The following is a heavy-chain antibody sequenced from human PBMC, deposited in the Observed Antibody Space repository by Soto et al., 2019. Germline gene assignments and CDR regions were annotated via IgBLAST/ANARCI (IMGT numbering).Heavy chain of an antibody. V-gene: IGHV1-3*01. CDR1: GYTFTSYA. CDR2: INAGNGNT. J-gene: IGHJ6*02. D-gene: IGHD6-13*01. Sequence: ASVKVSCKASGYTFTSYAMHWVRQAPGQRLEWMGWINAGNGNTKYSQKFQGRVTITRDTSASTAYMELSGLRSEDTAVYYCARDPNIAADYYYYYGMDVWGQGTTVTVSS. CDR3: ARDPNIAADYYYYYGMDV.